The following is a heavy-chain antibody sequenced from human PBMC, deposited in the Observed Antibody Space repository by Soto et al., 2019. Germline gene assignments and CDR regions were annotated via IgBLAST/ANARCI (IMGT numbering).Heavy chain of an antibody. CDR3: ATGPKMTTVTLRFDY. V-gene: IGHV1-18*01. CDR2: ISAYNGNT. CDR1: GYTFTSYG. J-gene: IGHJ4*02. D-gene: IGHD4-17*01. Sequence: GASVKVSCKDSGYTFTSYGISWVRQAPGQGLEWMGWISAYNGNTNYAQKLQGRVTMTTDTSTSTAYMELRSLRSDDTAVYYCATGPKMTTVTLRFDYSGQGTLVTVSS.